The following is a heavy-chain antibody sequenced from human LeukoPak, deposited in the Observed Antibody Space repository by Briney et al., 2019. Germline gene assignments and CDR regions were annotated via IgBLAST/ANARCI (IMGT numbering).Heavy chain of an antibody. CDR2: ISGSGYTT. CDR3: AKDARPYYYDSSGYYYAGAFDI. CDR1: GFTFSSYA. J-gene: IGHJ3*02. D-gene: IGHD3-22*01. V-gene: IGHV3-23*01. Sequence: GGSLRLSCAASGFTFSSYAMNWVRQAPGRGLEWVSSISGSGYTTHYADSVQGRFTISRDNSNNTLYLQMNSLRVEDTAVYYCAKDARPYYYDSSGYYYAGAFDIWGQGTMVTVSS.